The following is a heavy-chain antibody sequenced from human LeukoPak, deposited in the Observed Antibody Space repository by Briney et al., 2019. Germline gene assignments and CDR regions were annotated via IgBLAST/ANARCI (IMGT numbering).Heavy chain of an antibody. V-gene: IGHV3-7*01. D-gene: IGHD3-16*01. CDR1: GFTFSNYW. J-gene: IGHJ6*04. CDR3: VAKPYTLDV. CDR2: IKQDGSDE. Sequence: PGGSLRLSCAASGFTFSNYWMSWVRQAPGKGLEWVANIKQDGSDENYVDSVKGRFTISRDNAKNSLYLLMNSLRAEDTAVYYCVAKPYTLDVWGKGTTVTVSS.